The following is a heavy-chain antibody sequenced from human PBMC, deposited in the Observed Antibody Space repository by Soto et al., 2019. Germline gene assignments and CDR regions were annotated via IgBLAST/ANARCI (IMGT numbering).Heavy chain of an antibody. J-gene: IGHJ6*02. CDR3: ARDCSGGSCHPGMAV. CDR2: ISSSGYI. Sequence: GGSLRLSCAASGFNFNSYTINWVRQAPGKRLEWLSSISSSGYIFSTDSVRGRFTISRDNAENSVYLQINSLRAEDTAVYFCARDCSGGSCHPGMAVWGQGTTVTVFS. D-gene: IGHD2-15*01. V-gene: IGHV3-21*01. CDR1: GFNFNSYT.